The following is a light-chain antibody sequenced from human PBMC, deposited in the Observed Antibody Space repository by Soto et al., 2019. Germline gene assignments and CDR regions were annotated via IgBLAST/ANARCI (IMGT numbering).Light chain of an antibody. V-gene: IGKV1-8*01. Sequence: AIRMIQSPASFSASTGDRVTITCRASQGISSYLAWYQQKPGKAPKLLIYAASTLQSGVPSRFSGSGSGTDFTLTISCLQSEDFATYYCQQYYSYPPTFGRGTKVDIK. J-gene: IGKJ1*01. CDR1: QGISSY. CDR3: QQYYSYPPT. CDR2: AAS.